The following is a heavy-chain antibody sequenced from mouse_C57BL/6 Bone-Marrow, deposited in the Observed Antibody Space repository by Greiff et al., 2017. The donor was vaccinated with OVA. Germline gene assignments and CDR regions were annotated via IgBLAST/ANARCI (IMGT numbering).Heavy chain of an antibody. D-gene: IGHD1-1*01. Sequence: VQLQQSGPELVKPGASVKISCKASGYAFSSSWMNWVKQRPGKGLEWIGRIYPGDGDTNYNGKFKGKATLTADKSSSTAYMQLSSLTSEDSAVYFCASHLIYYYGSTYWYFDVWGTGTTVTVSS. V-gene: IGHV1-82*01. CDR1: GYAFSSSW. CDR2: IYPGDGDT. J-gene: IGHJ1*03. CDR3: ASHLIYYYGSTYWYFDV.